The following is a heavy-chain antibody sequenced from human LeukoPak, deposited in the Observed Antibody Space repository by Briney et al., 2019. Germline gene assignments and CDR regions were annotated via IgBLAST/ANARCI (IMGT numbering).Heavy chain of an antibody. CDR3: ARASPGYCSSTSCYSTYFDY. CDR1: GFTFSSYW. V-gene: IGHV3-7*04. Sequence: PGGSLRLSCAASGFTFSSYWVSWVRQAPGKGLEWVANIKQDGSEKYYVDSVKGRFTISRDNAKNSLYLQMNSLRAEDTAVYYCARASPGYCSSTSCYSTYFDYWGQGTLVTVSS. D-gene: IGHD2-2*01. J-gene: IGHJ4*02. CDR2: IKQDGSEK.